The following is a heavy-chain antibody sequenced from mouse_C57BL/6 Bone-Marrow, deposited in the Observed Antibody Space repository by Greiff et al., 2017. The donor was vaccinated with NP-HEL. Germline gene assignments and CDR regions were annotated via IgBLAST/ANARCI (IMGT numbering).Heavy chain of an antibody. Sequence: EVKLVESGGGLVQPGGSLKLSCAASGFTFSDYGMAWVRQAPRKGPEWVAFISNLAYSIYYADTVTGRFTISRENAKNTLYLEMSSLRSEDTAMYYCARHGDYYGTDYWGQGTSVTVSS. J-gene: IGHJ4*01. CDR1: GFTFSDYG. CDR3: ARHGDYYGTDY. V-gene: IGHV5-15*01. CDR2: ISNLAYSI.